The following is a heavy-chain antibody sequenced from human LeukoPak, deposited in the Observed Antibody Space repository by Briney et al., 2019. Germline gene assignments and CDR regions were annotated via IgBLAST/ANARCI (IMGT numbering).Heavy chain of an antibody. CDR2: IYTSGTT. V-gene: IGHV4-4*07. D-gene: IGHD3-22*01. Sequence: SETLSLTCTVSGASISSYYWSWIRQPAGKGLEWIGRIYTSGTTNYNPSLKSRVTMSVDTSKNQFSLKLSSVTAADTAVYYCARGGYYYDSSGYSLDYWGQGTLVTVSS. CDR1: GASISSYY. J-gene: IGHJ4*02. CDR3: ARGGYYYDSSGYSLDY.